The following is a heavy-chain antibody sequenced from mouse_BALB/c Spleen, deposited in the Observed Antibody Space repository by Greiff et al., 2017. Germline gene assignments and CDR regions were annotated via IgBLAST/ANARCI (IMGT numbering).Heavy chain of an antibody. J-gene: IGHJ4*01. CDR1: GFTFSSYT. Sequence: DVHLVESGGGLVQPGGSLKLSCAASGFTFSSYTMSWVRQTPEKRLEWVAYISNGGGSTYYPDTVKGRFTISRDNAKNTLYLQMSSLKSEDTAMYYCARDYGYPRAMDYWGQGTSVTVSS. D-gene: IGHD1-2*01. CDR2: ISNGGGST. CDR3: ARDYGYPRAMDY. V-gene: IGHV5-12-2*01.